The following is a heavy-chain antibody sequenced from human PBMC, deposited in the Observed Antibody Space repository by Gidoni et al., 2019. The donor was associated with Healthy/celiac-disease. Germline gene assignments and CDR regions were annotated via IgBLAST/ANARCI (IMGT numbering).Heavy chain of an antibody. Sequence: EVQLVESGGGLVQPGGSLRLSCAASGFTFSSYAMYWVRQAPGKGLEYVSAVSSNGGSTYYANSVKGRFTISRDNAKNTLYLQMGSLRAEDMAVYYCACDRGVMGYDAFDIWGQGTLVTVSS. CDR1: GFTFSSYA. D-gene: IGHD3-10*01. CDR3: ACDRGVMGYDAFDI. CDR2: VSSNGGST. V-gene: IGHV3-64*01. J-gene: IGHJ3*02.